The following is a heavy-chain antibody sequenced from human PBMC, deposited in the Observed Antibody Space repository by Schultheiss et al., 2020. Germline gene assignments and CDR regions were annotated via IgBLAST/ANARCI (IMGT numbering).Heavy chain of an antibody. V-gene: IGHV4-39*07. J-gene: IGHJ4*02. Sequence: SETLSLTCTVSGGSISSSSYYWGWIRQPPGKGLEWIGYIYYSGSTYYNPSLKSRVTISVDTSKNQFSLKLSSVTAADTAVYYCARSDGGDLDYWGQGTLGNVSA. CDR2: IYYSGST. CDR3: ARSDGGDLDY. CDR1: GGSISSSSYY. D-gene: IGHD4-23*01.